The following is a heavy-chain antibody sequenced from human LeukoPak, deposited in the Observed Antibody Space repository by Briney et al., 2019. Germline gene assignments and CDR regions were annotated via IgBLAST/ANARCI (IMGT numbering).Heavy chain of an antibody. V-gene: IGHV4-34*01. CDR2: INHSGST. J-gene: IGHJ4*02. Sequence: PPETLSLTCAVYGGSFSGYYWSWIRQPPGKGLEWIGEINHSGSTNYNPSLKSRVTISVDTSKNQFSLKLSSVTAADTAVYYCAGAEHIVVVTRGLYFDYWSQGTLVTVSS. CDR3: AGAEHIVVVTRGLYFDY. CDR1: GGSFSGYY. D-gene: IGHD2-21*02.